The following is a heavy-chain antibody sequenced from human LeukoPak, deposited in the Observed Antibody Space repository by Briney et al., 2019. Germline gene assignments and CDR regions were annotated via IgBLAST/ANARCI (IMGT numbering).Heavy chain of an antibody. CDR2: ISGSSSPI. J-gene: IGHJ4*02. Sequence: AGSLRLACAASGFTLSDYTMNWVRQAPGKGLEWVSYISGSSSPIYYADSVKGRFTISRDNAKNSLYLQMNSLRAEDTAVYFCARDRLGLDYWGQGTLVTVSS. D-gene: IGHD3-16*01. CDR3: ARDRLGLDY. V-gene: IGHV3-48*01. CDR1: GFTLSDYT.